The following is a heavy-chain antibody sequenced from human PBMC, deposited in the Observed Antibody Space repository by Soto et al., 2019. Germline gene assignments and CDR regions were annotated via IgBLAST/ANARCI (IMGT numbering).Heavy chain of an antibody. CDR3: AIMEGVRGLNRDY. D-gene: IGHD3-10*01. V-gene: IGHV4-34*01. CDR2: ITHSGST. CDR1: GWSFSGYY. J-gene: IGHJ4*02. Sequence: QVQLQQWGAGLLKPSETLSLTCAVYGWSFSGYYWSWIRQPPGKGLAWIGEITHSGSTHYNPSLKSRVTISVDTSKNQFSRTLSSVTAADTAVYYFAIMEGVRGLNRDYWGQGTLVTVS.